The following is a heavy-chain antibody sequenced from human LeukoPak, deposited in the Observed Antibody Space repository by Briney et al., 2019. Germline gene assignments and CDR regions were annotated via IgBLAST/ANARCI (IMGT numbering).Heavy chain of an antibody. CDR3: ARGPLRFLEWPLNY. D-gene: IGHD3-3*01. Sequence: GGSLRLSCAASGFTFSSYSMKWVRQAPGKGLEWVSYISSSSSTIYYADSVKGRFTISRDNAKNSLYLQMNSLRAEDTAVYYCARGPLRFLEWPLNYWGQGTLVTVSS. J-gene: IGHJ4*02. CDR1: GFTFSSYS. V-gene: IGHV3-48*01. CDR2: ISSSSSTI.